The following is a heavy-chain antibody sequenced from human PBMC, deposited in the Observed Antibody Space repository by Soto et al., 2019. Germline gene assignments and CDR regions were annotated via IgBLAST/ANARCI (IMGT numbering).Heavy chain of an antibody. Sequence: QVQLVESGGGVVQPGRSLRVSCAASGFTLSKSGMHWVRQAPGKGLQWVASISHDGRNKFYEDSLKGRITISGEYLNKTMYLQMTSLRGEDTAVYYCVKDRAAAGSNGLAVWGQGTTVTVSS. CDR3: VKDRAAAGSNGLAV. CDR1: GFTLSKSG. J-gene: IGHJ6*01. D-gene: IGHD6-13*01. CDR2: ISHDGRNK. V-gene: IGHV3-30*18.